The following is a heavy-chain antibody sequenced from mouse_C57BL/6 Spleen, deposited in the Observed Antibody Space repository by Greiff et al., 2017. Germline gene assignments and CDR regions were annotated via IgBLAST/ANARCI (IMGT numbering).Heavy chain of an antibody. D-gene: IGHD2-2*01. J-gene: IGHJ2*01. V-gene: IGHV6-3*01. CDR3: TDDGNDPLDY. Sequence: EVQVVESGGGLVQPGGSMKLSCVASGFTFSNYWMNWVRQSPEKRLEWVAQIRLKSDNYATNYAESVKGRFTISRDDSKSSVYMHMNNLRAEDTGTYYSTDDGNDPLDYWGQGTTLTVSS. CDR1: GFTFSNYW. CDR2: IRLKSDNYAT.